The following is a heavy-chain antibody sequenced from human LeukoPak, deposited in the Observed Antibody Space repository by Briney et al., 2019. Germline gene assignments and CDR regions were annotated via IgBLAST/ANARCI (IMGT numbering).Heavy chain of an antibody. Sequence: SQTLSLTCTVSGGSISSGDYYWSWIRQPPGKGLEWIGYIYYGGSTYYNPSLKSRVTISVDTSKNQFSLKLSSVTAADTAVYYCARGGEATEFDPWGQGTLVTVSS. J-gene: IGHJ5*02. V-gene: IGHV4-30-4*01. D-gene: IGHD3-16*01. CDR2: IYYGGST. CDR3: ARGGEATEFDP. CDR1: GGSISSGDYY.